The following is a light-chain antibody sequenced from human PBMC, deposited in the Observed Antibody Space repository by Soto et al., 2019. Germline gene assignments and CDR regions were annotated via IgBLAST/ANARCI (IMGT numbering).Light chain of an antibody. CDR1: QDISSY. CDR2: TAS. V-gene: IGKV1-39*01. CDR3: QQSYSSPPK. Sequence: DIQFTHSPSFLSASIGERGTITCLASQDISSYLAWYQLKPGKAPKLLISTASTLQSGVPSRFSGSRSGPDFTLTISSLQPEDFATYYCQQSYSSPPKFGQGTKGDIK. J-gene: IGKJ1*01.